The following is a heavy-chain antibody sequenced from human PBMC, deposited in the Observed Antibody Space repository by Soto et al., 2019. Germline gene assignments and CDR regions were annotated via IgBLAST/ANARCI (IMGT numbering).Heavy chain of an antibody. J-gene: IGHJ4*02. V-gene: IGHV1-18*01. Sequence: ASVKVSCKASGYTFTSYGISWVRQAPGQGLEWMGWINVYNGNTNYAQKLQGRVTMTTDTSTSTAYLDLRSLRSHDTAVYFCARDTSRGEYDYWGQGTLVTVSS. D-gene: IGHD3-10*01. CDR1: GYTFTSYG. CDR3: ARDTSRGEYDY. CDR2: INVYNGNT.